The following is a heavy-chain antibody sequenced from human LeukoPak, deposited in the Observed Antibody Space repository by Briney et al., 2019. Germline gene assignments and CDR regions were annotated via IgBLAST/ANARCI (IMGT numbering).Heavy chain of an antibody. V-gene: IGHV4-34*01. Sequence: PSETLSLTCAVYGGSFSGYYWSWIRQPPGKGLEWLGEINHSGSTNYHPSLKSRVTIALATSKNQSSLKLISVTAADTAVYYCSRGVLVGVVITAYYYYGIDVWSQGTTVTVSS. CDR3: SRGVLVGVVITAYYYYGIDV. CDR1: GGSFSGYY. CDR2: INHSGST. D-gene: IGHD3-3*01. J-gene: IGHJ6*02.